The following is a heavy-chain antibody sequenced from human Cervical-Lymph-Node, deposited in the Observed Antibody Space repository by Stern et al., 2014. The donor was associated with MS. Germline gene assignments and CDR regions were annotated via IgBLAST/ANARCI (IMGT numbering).Heavy chain of an antibody. CDR3: ARGGSVTIVGVPGTGEY. D-gene: IGHD3-3*01. J-gene: IGHJ4*02. V-gene: IGHV1-2*06. CDR2: INPNSGGA. Sequence: QVQLVQSGAEVKEPGASVKVSCRTSGYTFTDYYIHWVRQAPGQGLEWMGQINPNSGGAISARKFQGRVTMTRDTAISTAYMEVSSLSSDDTAVYYCARGGSVTIVGVPGTGEYWGQGTLVTVSS. CDR1: GYTFTDYY.